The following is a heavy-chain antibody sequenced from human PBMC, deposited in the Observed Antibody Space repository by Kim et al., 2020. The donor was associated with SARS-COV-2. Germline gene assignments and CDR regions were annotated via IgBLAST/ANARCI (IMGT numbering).Heavy chain of an antibody. V-gene: IGHV3-33*05. Sequence: GGSLRLSCAASGFTFSSYDMHWVRQAPGKGLEWVAVISYDGSNKYYADSVKGRFTISRDNSKNTLYLQMNSLRAEDTAVYYCASGRYSGYEEGAFDYWGQGSRVTVSS. CDR3: ASGRYSGYEEGAFDY. CDR2: ISYDGSNK. CDR1: GFTFSSYD. D-gene: IGHD5-12*01. J-gene: IGHJ4*02.